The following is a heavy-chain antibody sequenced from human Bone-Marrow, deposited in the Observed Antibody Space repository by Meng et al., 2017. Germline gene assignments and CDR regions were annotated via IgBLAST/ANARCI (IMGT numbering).Heavy chain of an antibody. J-gene: IGHJ3*02. CDR3: ARERVSSSWSPDAFDI. Sequence: ESLKISCTVSGGSISSSSYYWGWIRQPPGKGLEWIGSIYYSGSTYYNPSLKSRVTISVDTSKNQFSLKLSSVTAADTAVYYCARERVSSSWSPDAFDIWGQGTMVTVSS. D-gene: IGHD6-13*01. CDR1: GGSISSSSYY. V-gene: IGHV4-39*07. CDR2: IYYSGST.